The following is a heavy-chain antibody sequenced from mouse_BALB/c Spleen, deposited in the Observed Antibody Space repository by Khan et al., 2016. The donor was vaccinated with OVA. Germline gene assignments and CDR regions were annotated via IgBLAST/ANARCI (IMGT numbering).Heavy chain of an antibody. Sequence: QIQLVQSGPELKKPGETVKISCKASGYTFTNYGMNWVKQAPGKGLKWMGWINTYTGQPTYADDFKGRFAFSLETSASTAYLQINHLKNEDTATYFWARSNSYWYFDVWGAGTTVTVSS. J-gene: IGHJ1*01. V-gene: IGHV9-3-1*01. D-gene: IGHD4-1*02. CDR3: ARSNSYWYFDV. CDR2: INTYTGQP. CDR1: GYTFTNYG.